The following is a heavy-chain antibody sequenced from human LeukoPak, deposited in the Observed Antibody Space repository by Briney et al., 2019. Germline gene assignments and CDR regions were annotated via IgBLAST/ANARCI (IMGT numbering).Heavy chain of an antibody. J-gene: IGHJ1*01. CDR2: IDPSGGST. Sequence: ASVKVSCKASGYTFTTYFMNWVRQAPGQGLKWMGIIDPSGGSTSYAQKFQGRVTVTRDMSTSIVYIELSSLRSEDTAVYYCARGSLSEMAKISYWGQRTLVTVSS. V-gene: IGHV1-46*01. CDR1: GYTFTTYF. D-gene: IGHD5-24*01. CDR3: ARGSLSEMAKISY.